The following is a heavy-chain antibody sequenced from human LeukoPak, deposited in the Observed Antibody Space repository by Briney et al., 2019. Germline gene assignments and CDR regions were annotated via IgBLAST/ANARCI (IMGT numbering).Heavy chain of an antibody. J-gene: IGHJ4*02. Sequence: GGSLRLSCAASGFTFSNYALSWVRQAPGKGLEWVSPLSGSGVGPHYADTVKGRFTISRDNSKNTLYLQMNSLRAEDTAVYYCAKRSDSGGRFDYWGQGTLVTVSP. V-gene: IGHV3-23*01. CDR2: LSGSGVGP. CDR1: GFTFSNYA. D-gene: IGHD4-23*01. CDR3: AKRSDSGGRFDY.